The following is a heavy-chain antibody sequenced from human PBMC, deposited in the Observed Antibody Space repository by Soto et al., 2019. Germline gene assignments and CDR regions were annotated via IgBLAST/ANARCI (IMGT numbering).Heavy chain of an antibody. D-gene: IGHD3-10*01. Sequence: SETLSLTCTVSGGSISSYYWSWIRQPPGKGLEWIGYIYYSGSTNYNPSLKSRVTISVDTSKNQFSLKLSSVTAADTAVYYCARSAGMVRGVIGTRAPPINWFDPWGQGTLVTVSS. CDR1: GGSISSYY. V-gene: IGHV4-59*01. CDR3: ARSAGMVRGVIGTRAPPINWFDP. CDR2: IYYSGST. J-gene: IGHJ5*02.